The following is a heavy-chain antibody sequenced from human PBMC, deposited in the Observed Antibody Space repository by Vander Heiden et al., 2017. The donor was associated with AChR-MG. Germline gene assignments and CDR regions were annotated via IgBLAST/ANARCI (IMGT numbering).Heavy chain of an antibody. D-gene: IGHD2-21*01. CDR2: IIPIFGTA. Sequence: QVQLVQSGAEVKKPGSSVKVSCRASGGTFSSHAISWVRQAPGQGLEWMGGIIPIFGTANYAQKFQGRVTITADTSTSTAYMELSSLRSEDTAVYYCAGLAYCGGDCYFGMDVWGQGTTVTVSS. V-gene: IGHV1-69*06. CDR1: GGTFSSHA. CDR3: AGLAYCGGDCYFGMDV. J-gene: IGHJ6*02.